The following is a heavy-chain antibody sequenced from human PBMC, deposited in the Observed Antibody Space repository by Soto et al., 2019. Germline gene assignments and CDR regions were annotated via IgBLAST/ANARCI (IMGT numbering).Heavy chain of an antibody. J-gene: IGHJ5*02. Sequence: ASVKVSCKASGYSFTSYDVNWVRQATGQGLEWMGWMKPSSGETGYAQNFRGRVTMTRNTSISTAYMELSSLRSDDTAVYYCVRVRFEESNKPTNWFDPWGQGTLVTSPQ. CDR2: MKPSSGET. V-gene: IGHV1-8*01. CDR1: GYSFTSYD. CDR3: VRVRFEESNKPTNWFDP. D-gene: IGHD3-10*01.